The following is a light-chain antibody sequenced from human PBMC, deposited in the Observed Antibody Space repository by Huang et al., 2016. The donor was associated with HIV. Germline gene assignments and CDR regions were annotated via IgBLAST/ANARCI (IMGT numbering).Light chain of an antibody. CDR1: QNINRY. CDR2: GAS. J-gene: IGKJ2*01. Sequence: DIQITQSPSSLSASVGDRVIITSRASQNINRYLNWYQQQPGKAPKILISGASKLQSGVPSSVSGSGSGTHFTLAISSLQPEDSATYYCQQSAVTPRTFGQGTKLEI. V-gene: IGKV1-39*01. CDR3: QQSAVTPRT.